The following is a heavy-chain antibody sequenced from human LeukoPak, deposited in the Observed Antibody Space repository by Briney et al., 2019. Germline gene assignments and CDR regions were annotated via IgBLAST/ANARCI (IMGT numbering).Heavy chain of an antibody. J-gene: IGHJ6*04. V-gene: IGHV3-23*01. Sequence: QPGGSLRLSCAASGFTFSSYAMGWVRQAPGKGLEWVSAISGSGGSTYYADSVKGRFTISRDNSKNTLYLQMNSLRAEDTAVYYCAKTGVVVAANPYYGMDVWGKGTTVTVSS. CDR1: GFTFSSYA. CDR3: AKTGVVVAANPYYGMDV. D-gene: IGHD2-15*01. CDR2: ISGSGGST.